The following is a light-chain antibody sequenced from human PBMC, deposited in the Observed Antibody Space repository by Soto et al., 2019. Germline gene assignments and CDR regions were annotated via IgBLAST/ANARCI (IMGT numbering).Light chain of an antibody. CDR3: QQYNNWWT. Sequence: EIVMTQSPATLSVSPGERATLSCRASQSVSNNLAWYQKKPGQAPRLLLYGASTRATGIPARFSGGGSGTEFTLTISSLQSEDLAVYYCQQYNNWWTFGQGTRVEIK. CDR1: QSVSNN. V-gene: IGKV3-15*01. J-gene: IGKJ1*01. CDR2: GAS.